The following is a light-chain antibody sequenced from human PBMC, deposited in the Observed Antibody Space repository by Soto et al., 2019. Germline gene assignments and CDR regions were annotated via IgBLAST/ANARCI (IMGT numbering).Light chain of an antibody. J-gene: IGLJ2*01. CDR2: DVS. CDR1: SSDVGSQNS. V-gene: IGLV2-14*03. Sequence: QSVLTQPASVSGSPGQSITISCTGTSSDVGSQNSVSWYQQYPGKAPQLIIYDVSTRPSRTSNRFSGSKSGDTASLTISGLLAEDEADYFFSSYTGRNHVLFGGGTKLTVL. CDR3: SSYTGRNHVL.